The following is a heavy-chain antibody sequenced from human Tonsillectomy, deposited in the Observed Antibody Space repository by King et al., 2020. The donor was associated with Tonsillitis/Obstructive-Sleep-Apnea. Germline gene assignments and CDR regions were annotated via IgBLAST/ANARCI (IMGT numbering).Heavy chain of an antibody. Sequence: LTLKESGPTLVKPPQTLTLTCTFSGFSLSTSGVGVGWIRQPPGKALEWLALIYWDDDKRYSPSLKSRLTITKDTSKNHVVLTMTDMDIVDTATDYCARWGDPIFGVVIDYYFDYWGQGTLVTVSS. CDR1: GFSLSTSGVG. V-gene: IGHV2-5*02. CDR2: IYWDDDK. J-gene: IGHJ4*02. D-gene: IGHD3-3*01. CDR3: ARWGDPIFGVVIDYYFDY.